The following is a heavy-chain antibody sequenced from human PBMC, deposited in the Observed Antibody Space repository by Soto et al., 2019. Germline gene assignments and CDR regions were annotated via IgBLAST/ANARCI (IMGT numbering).Heavy chain of an antibody. CDR3: GRVVEGATRHTDFDS. CDR2: IWYDGSNK. Sequence: GGSLRLSCEASGFIFSSYGMHWVRQAPGKGLEWVAVIWYDGSNKNYADSVKGRFTITRDNSKNTLYLQMNSLRAEDTAVYYCGRVVEGATRHTDFDSWGQGTLVTVSS. CDR1: GFIFSSYG. D-gene: IGHD2-21*01. V-gene: IGHV3-33*01. J-gene: IGHJ5*01.